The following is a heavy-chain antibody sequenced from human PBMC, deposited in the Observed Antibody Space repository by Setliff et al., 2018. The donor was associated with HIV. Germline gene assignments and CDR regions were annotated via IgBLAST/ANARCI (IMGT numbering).Heavy chain of an antibody. V-gene: IGHV2-5*02. CDR2: IYWDDDK. CDR1: GLSLSNSAVN. J-gene: IGHJ4*02. CDR3: AYSSLIPPAGSNPNYFDY. Sequence: SGPTLVNPTQTLTLTCTFSGLSLSNSAVNVGWVRQPPGKALEWLALIYWDDDKRYSPSLKSRLTITKDTSRNQVVLTMTNMDPVDTATYYCAYSSLIPPAGSNPNYFDYWGQGTLVTVPQ. D-gene: IGHD6-13*01.